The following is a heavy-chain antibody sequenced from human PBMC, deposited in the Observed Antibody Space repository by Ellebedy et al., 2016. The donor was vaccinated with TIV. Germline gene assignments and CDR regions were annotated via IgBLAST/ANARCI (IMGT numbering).Heavy chain of an antibody. CDR3: SNLCLLDCLSKFDP. CDR2: ISPDGSRK. J-gene: IGHJ5*02. D-gene: IGHD2-21*02. V-gene: IGHV3-30*04. Sequence: PGGSLRLSCAASGFTFSRYEIHWLRQSAGKGLEWLAVISPDGSRKDYADSVKGRFIIPRDNSENTLSLQMNYLRQEETAVYYCSNLCLLDCLSKFDPWGQGTLVTGSS. CDR1: GFTFSRYE.